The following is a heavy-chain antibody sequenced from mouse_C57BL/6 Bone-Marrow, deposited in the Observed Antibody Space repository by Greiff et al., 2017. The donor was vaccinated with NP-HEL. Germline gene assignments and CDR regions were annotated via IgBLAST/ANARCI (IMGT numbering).Heavy chain of an antibody. Sequence: QVQLQQPGAELVKPGASVKLSCKASGYTFTSYWMQWVKQRPGQGLEWIGEIDPSDSYPNYNPKFKGKATLTVDTSSSTAYMQLSSLTSEDSAVYYCARGDYCGLYYFDYWGQGTTLTVSS. D-gene: IGHD1-2*01. V-gene: IGHV1-50*01. CDR1: GYTFTSYW. CDR2: IDPSDSYP. CDR3: ARGDYCGLYYFDY. J-gene: IGHJ2*01.